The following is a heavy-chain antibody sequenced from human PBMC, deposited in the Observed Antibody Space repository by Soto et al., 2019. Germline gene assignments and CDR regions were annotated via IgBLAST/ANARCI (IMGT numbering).Heavy chain of an antibody. CDR1: GFTFSSYG. D-gene: IGHD3-9*01. J-gene: IGHJ4*02. CDR3: ARWQQGEGYDILTGRFDY. CDR2: IWYDGSNK. V-gene: IGHV3-33*01. Sequence: QVQLVESGGGVVQPGRSLRLSCAASGFTFSSYGMHWVRQAPGKGLEWVAVIWYDGSNKYYADSVKGRFTISRDNSKNTLYLQMNSLRAEDTAVYYCARWQQGEGYDILTGRFDYWGQGTLVTVSS.